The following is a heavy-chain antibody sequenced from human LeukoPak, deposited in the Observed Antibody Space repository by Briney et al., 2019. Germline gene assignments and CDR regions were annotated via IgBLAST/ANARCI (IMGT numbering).Heavy chain of an antibody. D-gene: IGHD6-19*01. J-gene: IGHJ6*04. CDR2: ISGSGGST. Sequence: GGTLRLSCAASGFTFSSYAISWVRQAPGKGLEWFSAISGSGGSTYYADSVKGRFSISRDKSKNTLYLRMNSVRAEDTAVYYCAKTRIAVAGMDVWGKGTTVTVSS. V-gene: IGHV3-23*01. CDR1: GFTFSSYA. CDR3: AKTRIAVAGMDV.